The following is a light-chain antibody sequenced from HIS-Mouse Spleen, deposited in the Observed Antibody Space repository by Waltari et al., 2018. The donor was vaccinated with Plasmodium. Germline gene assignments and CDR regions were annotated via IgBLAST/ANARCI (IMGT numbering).Light chain of an antibody. CDR3: QQYNNWSFT. CDR2: GAS. V-gene: IGKV3-15*01. J-gene: IGKJ3*01. CDR1: HRVSSN. Sequence: EIVMTQSPATLSVSPGERATLTCRASHRVSSNLAWYQQTPVQAPRLLIYGASTMSPGIPARFSGSGSGTEYTLTISSLQSEDFAVYYCQQYNNWSFTFGPGTKVDIK.